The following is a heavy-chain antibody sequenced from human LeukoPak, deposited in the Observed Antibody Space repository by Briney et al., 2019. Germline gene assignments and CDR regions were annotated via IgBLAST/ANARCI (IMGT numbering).Heavy chain of an antibody. CDR3: ARSHCGGDCYSSRWQILYGYYYYYMDV. J-gene: IGHJ6*03. CDR2: INHSGSS. Sequence: PSETLSLTCAVYGGSFRGFYWTWIRQSPGKGLGWIVEINHSGSSSYNPSLKSRIMISVDMSKNQFSLKVRSVTAADTAVYYCARSHCGGDCYSSRWQILYGYYYYYMDVWGTGTTVTVSS. D-gene: IGHD2-21*02. V-gene: IGHV4-34*01. CDR1: GGSFRGFY.